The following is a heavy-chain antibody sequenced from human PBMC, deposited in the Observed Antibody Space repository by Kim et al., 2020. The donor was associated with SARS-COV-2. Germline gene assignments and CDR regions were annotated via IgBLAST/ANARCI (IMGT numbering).Heavy chain of an antibody. Sequence: SETLSLTCTVSGGSVSSGSYYWSWIRQPPGKGLEWIGYIYYSGSTNYNPSLKSRVTISVDTSKNQFSLKLSSVTAADTAVYYCARGRKDSSGYYYNWGQGTLVTVSS. V-gene: IGHV4-61*01. D-gene: IGHD3-22*01. J-gene: IGHJ4*02. CDR3: ARGRKDSSGYYYN. CDR1: GGSVSSGSYY. CDR2: IYYSGST.